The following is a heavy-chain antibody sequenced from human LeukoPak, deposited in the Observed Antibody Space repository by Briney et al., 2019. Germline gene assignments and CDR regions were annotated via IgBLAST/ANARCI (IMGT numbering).Heavy chain of an antibody. J-gene: IGHJ4*02. V-gene: IGHV3-64D*06. CDR3: VRRYTAYDH. CDR1: GFTFSSFA. Sequence: PGRSLRLSCAASGFTFSSFAMHWVRQAPGKGLEYVSSISSDGGSKYYADSVKDRFTISRDNSKNTLYLQMSSLRPEDTAVFYCVRRYTAYDHWGQGTLVTVSS. CDR2: ISSDGGSK. D-gene: IGHD5-12*01.